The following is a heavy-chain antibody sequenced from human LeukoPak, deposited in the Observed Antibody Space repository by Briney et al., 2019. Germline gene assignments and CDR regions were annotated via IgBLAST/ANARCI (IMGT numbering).Heavy chain of an antibody. J-gene: IGHJ4*02. CDR1: GGSISSSSYY. D-gene: IGHD3-16*02. CDR2: IYYSGST. V-gene: IGHV4-39*01. CDR3: ARAPYAGGSYHDF. Sequence: SETLSLTCTVSGGSISSSSYYWGWIRQPPGKGLEWIGSIYYSGSTYYNPSLKSRVTISVDTSKNQFSLKLSSVTAADTAIYYCARAPYAGGSYHDFWGQGTLVTVSS.